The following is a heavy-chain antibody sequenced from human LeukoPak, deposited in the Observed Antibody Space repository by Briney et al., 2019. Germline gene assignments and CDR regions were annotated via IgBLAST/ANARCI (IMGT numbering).Heavy chain of an antibody. V-gene: IGHV1-2*02. Sequence: GASVKVSCKTSGYAFIDHHMHWVRQAPGQGLEWMGWIHPNSGGTNYAQRFQGRVTMTRDTSISTVYMELSRLRSDDTAVYYCARGTFDPWGQGTLVTVSS. CDR1: GYAFIDHH. CDR2: IHPNSGGT. D-gene: IGHD3/OR15-3a*01. J-gene: IGHJ5*02. CDR3: ARGTFDP.